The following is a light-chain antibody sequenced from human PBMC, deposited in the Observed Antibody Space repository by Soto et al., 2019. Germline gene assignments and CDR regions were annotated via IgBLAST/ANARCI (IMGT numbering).Light chain of an antibody. J-gene: IGKJ2*01. CDR3: QQYGSSPPYT. CDR2: GSS. CDR1: QSVSNKY. V-gene: IGKV3-20*01. Sequence: EVVLTQSPGTLSLSPGERATLSCRASQSVSNKYLAWYQQKPGQAPRLLIFGSSDRATGIPDRFSGSGSGTDFTLTISRLEPEDFAVYCCQQYGSSPPYTFGQGTKLEIK.